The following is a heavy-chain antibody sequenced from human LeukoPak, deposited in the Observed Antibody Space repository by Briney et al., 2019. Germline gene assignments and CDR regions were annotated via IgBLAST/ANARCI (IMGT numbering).Heavy chain of an antibody. CDR1: GFTFSTYW. J-gene: IGHJ4*02. V-gene: IGHV3-7*03. D-gene: IGHD6-13*01. Sequence: GGSLRLSCAASGFTFSTYWMNWVRQAPGKGLEWVANINQDGSAKYYVDSVKGRFTISRDNAKNSLYLQMNSLRAEDTAVYYCARDSGYSNSWYDFDYWGQGTLVTVSS. CDR3: ARDSGYSNSWYDFDY. CDR2: INQDGSAK.